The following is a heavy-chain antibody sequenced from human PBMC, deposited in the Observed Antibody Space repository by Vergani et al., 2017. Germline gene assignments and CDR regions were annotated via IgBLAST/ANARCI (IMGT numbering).Heavy chain of an antibody. CDR2: ISWNSGSI. J-gene: IGHJ4*02. D-gene: IGHD2-15*01. CDR3: ANPQRCSGGSCYPGP. Sequence: EVQLVESGGGLVQPGRSLRLSCAVSGFTFDDYAMHWVRQAPGKGLEWVSGISWNSGSIGYADSVKGRFTISRDNAKNSLYLQMNSLRAEDTAVYYCANPQRCSGGSCYPGPWGQGTLVTVSS. V-gene: IGHV3-9*01. CDR1: GFTFDDYA.